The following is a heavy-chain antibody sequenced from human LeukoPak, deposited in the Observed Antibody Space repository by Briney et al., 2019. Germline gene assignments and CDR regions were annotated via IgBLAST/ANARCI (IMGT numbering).Heavy chain of an antibody. J-gene: IGHJ4*02. CDR2: IIPIFGTT. CDR3: AYNISTWYADY. D-gene: IGHD3-3*02. CDR1: VDTFRTYA. V-gene: IGHV1-69*06. Sequence: ASVKVSCKVSVDTFRTYASNWVRQAPGQGLEWMGRIIPIFGTTNYAQKFQDSVTITADKSTSTAYMELSSLRSEDTAGYYCAYNISTWYADYWGQGTLVTVSS.